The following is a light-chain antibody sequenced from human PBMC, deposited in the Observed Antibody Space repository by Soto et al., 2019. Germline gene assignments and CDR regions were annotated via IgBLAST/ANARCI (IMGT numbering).Light chain of an antibody. CDR1: QYISSW. J-gene: IGKJ1*01. CDR3: QQYNSYSWT. V-gene: IGKV1-5*03. CDR2: KAS. Sequence: DIQMTQSPSTLSASVGDRVTITCRASQYISSWLAWYQQKPGEAPKVLIYKASSLESGVPSRFSGSASGTEFTLTISSLQPDDFATYYCQQYNSYSWTFGQGTKVEIK.